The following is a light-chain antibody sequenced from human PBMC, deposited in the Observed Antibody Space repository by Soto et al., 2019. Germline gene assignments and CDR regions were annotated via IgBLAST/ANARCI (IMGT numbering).Light chain of an antibody. CDR1: QSVSNN. Sequence: EIVMTQSPATLSVSPGERATLSCRASQSVSNNLAWYQQKPGQAPRLLIYGASTRATGIPARFSGSGSGTEFTLTISSLLAEEFAVYYCQQYNNWPRTFGQGTKVEIK. CDR2: GAS. V-gene: IGKV3-15*01. CDR3: QQYNNWPRT. J-gene: IGKJ1*01.